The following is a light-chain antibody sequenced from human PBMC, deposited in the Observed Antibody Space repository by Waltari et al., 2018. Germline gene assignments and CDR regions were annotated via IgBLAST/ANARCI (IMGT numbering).Light chain of an antibody. CDR3: YSYADSYTWV. V-gene: IGLV2-11*01. CDR1: SSDVGGYNY. J-gene: IGLJ3*02. Sequence: QSALTQPRSVSGSPGQSVTISCSGTSSDVGGYNYVSWYQQHPGKAPKFIIYEVNKRRSGIPDRFSGSKSGNTASRTISGLQDEDEADYYCYSYADSYTWVFGGETKLTVL. CDR2: EVN.